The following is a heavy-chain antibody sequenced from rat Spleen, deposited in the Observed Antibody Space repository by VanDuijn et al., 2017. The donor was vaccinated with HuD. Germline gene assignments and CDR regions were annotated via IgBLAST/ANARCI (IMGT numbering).Heavy chain of an antibody. CDR2: IWTSGGT. CDR3: ARESPGEGSFAY. CDR1: GFSLTSFH. D-gene: IGHD1-11*01. V-gene: IGHV2-41*01. Sequence: QVQLKESGPGLVQPSQTLSLTCTVSGFSLTSFHVHWVRQPPGKGLEWMGVIWTSGGTRYNSALKSRLTISKDTSKNQVFSKMNSLQTEDTATYYCARESPGEGSFAYWGQGTLVTVSS. J-gene: IGHJ3*01.